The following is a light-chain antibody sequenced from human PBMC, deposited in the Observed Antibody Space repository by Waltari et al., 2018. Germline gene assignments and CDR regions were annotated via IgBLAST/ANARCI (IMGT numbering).Light chain of an antibody. J-gene: IGKJ4*01. CDR1: HSISTN. Sequence: IVMTQSPATLSVSPRERATLSCRASHSISTNLAWYQQKPGQAPRLLIYDASRRATGIPARFTGSGSGTEFTLTISSLQSEDFAVYYCLQYNNWPPLTFGGG. CDR3: LQYNNWPPLT. V-gene: IGKV3D-15*01. CDR2: DAS.